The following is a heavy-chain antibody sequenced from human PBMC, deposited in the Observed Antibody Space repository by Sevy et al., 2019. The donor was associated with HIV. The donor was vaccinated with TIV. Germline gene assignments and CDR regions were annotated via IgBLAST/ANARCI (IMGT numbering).Heavy chain of an antibody. CDR3: ARHDFSNYGAFDF. CDR1: GFTFSDYY. D-gene: IGHD4-4*01. CDR2: IRDSGTTI. Sequence: GGSLRLSCVASGFTFSDYYMSWMRQAPGKGLEWLSYIRDSGTTIDYADSVRGRLTISRDNAKNSLFLQMDSLRADDTALYYCARHDFSNYGAFDFWGQGTLVTVSS. J-gene: IGHJ4*02. V-gene: IGHV3-11*01.